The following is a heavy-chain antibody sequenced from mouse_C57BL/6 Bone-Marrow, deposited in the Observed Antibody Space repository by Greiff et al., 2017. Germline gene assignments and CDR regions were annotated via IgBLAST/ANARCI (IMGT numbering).Heavy chain of an antibody. J-gene: IGHJ2*01. Sequence: QVQLKQSGAELVRPGTSVKVSCKASGYAFTNYLIEWVKQRPGQGLEWIGVINPGSGGTNYNEKFKGKATLTADKSSSTAYMQLSRLTSEDSAVYLGARGGDWATFDYWGQGNTLTVSS. V-gene: IGHV1-54*01. CDR3: ARGGDWATFDY. D-gene: IGHD3-1*01. CDR1: GYAFTNYL. CDR2: INPGSGGT.